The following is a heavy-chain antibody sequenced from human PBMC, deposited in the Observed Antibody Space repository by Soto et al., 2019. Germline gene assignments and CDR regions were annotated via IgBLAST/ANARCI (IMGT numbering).Heavy chain of an antibody. D-gene: IGHD1-26*01. CDR3: ARRRGESYYGLDY. CDR1: GYNFTNYE. Sequence: QVQLLQSGAEVKKPGASVKISCKASGYNFTNYEINCVRQAPAQGLEWMGWMKGYSGNPLYAQNFQGRLTLTRDTSTNTAYLELTSLAYEDTAIYFCARRRGESYYGLDYWGQGTLVTVSS. V-gene: IGHV1-8*01. CDR2: MKGYSGNP. J-gene: IGHJ4*02.